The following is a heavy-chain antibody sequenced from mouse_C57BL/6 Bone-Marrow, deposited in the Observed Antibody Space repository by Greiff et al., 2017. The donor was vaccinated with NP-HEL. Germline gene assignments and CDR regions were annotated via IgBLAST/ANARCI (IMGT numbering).Heavy chain of an antibody. CDR1: GFTFSSYA. Sequence: EVQVVESGGGLVKPGGSLKLSCAASGFTFSSYAMSWVRQTPEKRLEWVATISDGGSYTYYPDNVKGRFTISRDNAKNNLYLQMSHLKSEDTAMYYCAREGDYDYAAWFAYWGQGTLVTVSA. CDR2: ISDGGSYT. D-gene: IGHD2-4*01. CDR3: AREGDYDYAAWFAY. V-gene: IGHV5-4*01. J-gene: IGHJ3*01.